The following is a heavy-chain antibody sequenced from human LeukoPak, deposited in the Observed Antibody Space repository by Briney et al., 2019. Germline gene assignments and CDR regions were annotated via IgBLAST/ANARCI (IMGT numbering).Heavy chain of an antibody. CDR1: GASISSSS. CDR2: IHYSGNT. V-gene: IGHV4-59*01. CDR3: ARGRGHSYGQYYFNY. D-gene: IGHD5-18*01. J-gene: IGHJ4*02. Sequence: PSETLSLTCTVSGASISSSSWSWIRQPPGKGLEWIGYIHYSGNTNYNPSLKSRVTISVDTTENQFSLNLSSVTAADTAVYYCARGRGHSYGQYYFNYWGQGTLVTVSS.